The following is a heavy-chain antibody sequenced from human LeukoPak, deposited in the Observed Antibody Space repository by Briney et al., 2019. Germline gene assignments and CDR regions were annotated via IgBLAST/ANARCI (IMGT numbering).Heavy chain of an antibody. CDR2: INPNNGGT. J-gene: IGHJ4*02. D-gene: IGHD3-22*01. CDR3: ARVHFDYDCTGSCDY. CDR1: GYTFTDYY. V-gene: IGHV1-2*02. Sequence: AASVKVSCKATGYTFTDYYMHWVRQAPGQGLEWMGWINPNNGGTDFAQKFQGRVTMTRDTSISTAYMELTRLRSDDTAVYYCARVHFDYDCTGSCDYWGQGTLVTVSS.